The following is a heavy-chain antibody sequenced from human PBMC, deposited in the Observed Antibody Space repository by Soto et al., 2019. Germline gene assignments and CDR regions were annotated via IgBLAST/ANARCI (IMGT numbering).Heavy chain of an antibody. CDR1: EFTFNTYA. CDR3: ARDVGDYVPYYYGMDV. Sequence: QAQLVESGGGVVQPGRSLRLSCAASEFTFNTYAMHWVRQAPGKGLEWVAVIAYDGNDKYYADSVKGRFTISRDNSKNAMYLQMNTLRPEDKAMYYCARDVGDYVPYYYGMDVLGQGTAVTVSS. J-gene: IGHJ6*02. CDR2: IAYDGNDK. V-gene: IGHV3-30*03. D-gene: IGHD1-26*01.